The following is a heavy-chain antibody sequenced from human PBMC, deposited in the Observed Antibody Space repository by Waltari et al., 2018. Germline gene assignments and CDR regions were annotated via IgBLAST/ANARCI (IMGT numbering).Heavy chain of an antibody. Sequence: EVQLVESGGGLVQPGGSPKLSCAASGFTLSGSAVHWVRQASGKGLEWVGRVRSKANGFAIAYAASVEGRFIISRDDSKNTAYLQMNSLKAEDTAVYYCTSLEEVFLYYMNVWGKGTTVTISS. D-gene: IGHD3-3*01. J-gene: IGHJ6*03. CDR3: TSLEEVFLYYMNV. V-gene: IGHV3-73*02. CDR2: VRSKANGFAI. CDR1: GFTLSGSA.